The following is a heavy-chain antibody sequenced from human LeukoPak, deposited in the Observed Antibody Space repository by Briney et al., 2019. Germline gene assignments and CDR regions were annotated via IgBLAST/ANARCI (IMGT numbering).Heavy chain of an antibody. CDR3: ARAGTESKWGLPRADYYYMDV. V-gene: IGHV1-2*02. J-gene: IGHJ6*03. CDR1: GYTFTGYY. D-gene: IGHD7-27*01. CDR2: INPNSGGT. Sequence: ASVKVSCKASGYTFTGYYMHWVRQAPGQGLEWMGWINPNSGGTNYAQKFQGRVTMTRDTSISTAHMELSRLRSDDTAVYYCARAGTESKWGLPRADYYYMDVWGKGTTVTVSS.